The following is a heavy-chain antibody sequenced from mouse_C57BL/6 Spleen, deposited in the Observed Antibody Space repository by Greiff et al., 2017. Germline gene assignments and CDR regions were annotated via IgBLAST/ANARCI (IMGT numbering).Heavy chain of an antibody. CDR2: ISSGGSYT. CDR1: GFTFSSYG. V-gene: IGHV5-6*01. D-gene: IGHD2-5*01. CDR3: ARGDSNYPFAY. Sequence: EVQGVESGGDLVKPGGSLKLSCAASGFTFSSYGMSWVRQTPDKRLEWVATISSGGSYTYYPDSVKGRFTISRDNAKNTLYLQMSSLKSEDTAMYYCARGDSNYPFAYWGQGTLVTVSA. J-gene: IGHJ3*01.